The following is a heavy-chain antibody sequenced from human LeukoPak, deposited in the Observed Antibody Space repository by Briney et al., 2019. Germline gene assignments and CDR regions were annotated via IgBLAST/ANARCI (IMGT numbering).Heavy chain of an antibody. D-gene: IGHD3-10*01. CDR2: IRYDGSNK. Sequence: GGSLRLSCAASGFTFSSYGMHWVRQAPGKGLERVAFIRYDGSNKYYADSVKGRFTISRDNSKNTLYLQMNSLRAEDTAVYYCAVDSIYYYGSGSYLDYCGQGTLVTVSS. J-gene: IGHJ4*02. CDR3: AVDSIYYYGSGSYLDY. V-gene: IGHV3-30*02. CDR1: GFTFSSYG.